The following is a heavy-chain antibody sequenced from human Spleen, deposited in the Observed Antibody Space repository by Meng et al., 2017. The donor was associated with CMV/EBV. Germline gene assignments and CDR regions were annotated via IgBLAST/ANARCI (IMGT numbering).Heavy chain of an antibody. CDR2: IYYTGNT. D-gene: IGHD3-10*02. CDR3: ARGRKGAKSGYYVDF. V-gene: IGHV4-61*01. CDR1: GGAVSSVNYY. J-gene: IGHJ4*02. Sequence: GSLRLSCTVSGGAVSSVNYYWSWVRQSPGKGLEWIGCIYYTGNTDYNSSLRSRATISVNMSKNQFSLKLTSVTAADTAVYYCARGRKGAKSGYYVDFWGQGSLVTVSS.